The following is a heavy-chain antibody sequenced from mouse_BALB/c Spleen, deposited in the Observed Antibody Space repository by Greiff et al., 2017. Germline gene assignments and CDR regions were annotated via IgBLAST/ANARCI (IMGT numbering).Heavy chain of an antibody. Sequence: VQLQQSGAELAKPGASVKMSCKASGYTFTSYWMHWVKQRPGQGLEWIGYINPSTGYTEYNQKFKDKATLTADKSSSTAYMQLSSLTSEDSAVYYCARGYDGDYWGQGTTLTVSS. CDR1: GYTFTSYW. D-gene: IGHD2-14*01. V-gene: IGHV1-7*01. CDR2: INPSTGYT. CDR3: ARGYDGDY. J-gene: IGHJ2*01.